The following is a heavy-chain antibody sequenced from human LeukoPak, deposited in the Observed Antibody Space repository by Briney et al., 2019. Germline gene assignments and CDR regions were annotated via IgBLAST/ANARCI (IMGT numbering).Heavy chain of an antibody. V-gene: IGHV3-64D*06. D-gene: IGHD3-10*01. J-gene: IGHJ4*02. CDR1: GFTFSTYG. Sequence: GGSLRLSCLASGFTFSTYGMHWVRQAPGKGLEYVSSISSDGGSTYYADSVKGRFTISRDNSKNTLYLQVNSLRPEDTAVYYCVKDQSGSGRWWGQGTLVTVSA. CDR3: VKDQSGSGRW. CDR2: ISSDGGST.